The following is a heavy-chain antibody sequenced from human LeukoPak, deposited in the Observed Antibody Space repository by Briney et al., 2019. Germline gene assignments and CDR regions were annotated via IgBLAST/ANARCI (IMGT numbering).Heavy chain of an antibody. CDR3: ARAPSEIGGYYPEYFRH. V-gene: IGHV3-74*01. CDR2: IKSDGGT. Sequence: GGSLRLSCGASGFTFSTYWMHWVRQAPGKGLVWVSRIKSDGGTNYADSVKGRFTISRDNAKKTVSLQMNSLRPEDTGVYYCARAPSEIGGYYPEYFRHWGQGTLVTVSS. D-gene: IGHD3-22*01. J-gene: IGHJ1*01. CDR1: GFTFSTYW.